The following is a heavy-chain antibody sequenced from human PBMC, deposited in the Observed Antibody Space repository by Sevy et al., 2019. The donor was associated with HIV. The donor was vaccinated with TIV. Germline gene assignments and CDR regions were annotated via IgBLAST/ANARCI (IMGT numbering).Heavy chain of an antibody. V-gene: IGHV1-18*01. CDR3: ARAYCSGGSCYSLAY. CDR2: ISAHNGDT. CDR1: GYTFTSYR. Sequence: ASVKVSCKASGYTFTSYRVSWVRPAPGQGLEWMGWISAHNGDTHYAQKFQGRVTMTTDTPTSTAYMDLRSLRSDDTAVYYCARAYCSGGSCYSLAYWGQGTLVTVSS. J-gene: IGHJ4*02. D-gene: IGHD2-15*01.